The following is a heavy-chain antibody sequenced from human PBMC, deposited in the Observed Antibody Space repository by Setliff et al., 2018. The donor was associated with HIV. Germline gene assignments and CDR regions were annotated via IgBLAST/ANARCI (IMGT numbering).Heavy chain of an antibody. Sequence: SETLSLTCAVYGASFSGLYWNWIRQSPGKGLEWIGRSNSNGITNYNPSLKSRVTISIDPSKHQVSLRLQSVTVADAAIYYCASEIVASTPLPDSLSMDVWGKGSTVTVS. CDR3: ASEIVASTPLPDSLSMDV. V-gene: IGHV4-34*01. CDR2: SNSNGIT. D-gene: IGHD2-15*01. J-gene: IGHJ6*03. CDR1: GASFSGLY.